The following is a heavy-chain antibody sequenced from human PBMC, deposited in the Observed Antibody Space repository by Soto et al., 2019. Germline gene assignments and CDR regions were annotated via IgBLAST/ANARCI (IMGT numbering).Heavy chain of an antibody. CDR1: GGSISGRGYS. Sequence: KPSETLSLTCTVSGGSISGRGYSWGWIRQPPGKGPEWIGSFYYSGSTYYNPSLKSRVTISVDTSRNQFSLNLSSVTAADTAVYYCARRFTSSSTIFDYWGQGTMVTVSS. J-gene: IGHJ4*02. CDR3: ARRFTSSSTIFDY. CDR2: FYYSGST. V-gene: IGHV4-39*01. D-gene: IGHD6-6*01.